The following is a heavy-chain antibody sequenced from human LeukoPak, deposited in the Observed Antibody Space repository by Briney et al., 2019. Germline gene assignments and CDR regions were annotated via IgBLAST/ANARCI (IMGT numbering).Heavy chain of an antibody. D-gene: IGHD1-26*01. CDR3: ARSSGSSGLDAFDI. CDR1: GFTFDDYG. J-gene: IGHJ3*02. Sequence: TGGSLRLSCAASGFTFDDYGMSWVRQAPGKGLEWVSGINWNGGSTGYADSVKGRFTISRDNAKNSLYLQMNSLRAEDTALYYCARSSGSSGLDAFDIWGQGTMVTVSP. V-gene: IGHV3-20*04. CDR2: INWNGGST.